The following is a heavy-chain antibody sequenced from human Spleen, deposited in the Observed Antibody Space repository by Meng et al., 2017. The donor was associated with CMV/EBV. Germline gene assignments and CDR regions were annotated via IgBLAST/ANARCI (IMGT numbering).Heavy chain of an antibody. D-gene: IGHD3-22*01. CDR2: INHSGST. CDR3: ARAGGYYYDSSGYADY. V-gene: IGHV4-34*01. CDR1: GGSFSNYY. J-gene: IGHJ4*02. Sequence: SETLSLTCAVYGGSFSNYYWSWIRQPPGKGLEWIGEINHSGSTNYNPSLKSRVTISVDTSKNQFSLKLSSVTAADTAVYYCARAGGYYYDSSGYADYWGQGTLVTVSS.